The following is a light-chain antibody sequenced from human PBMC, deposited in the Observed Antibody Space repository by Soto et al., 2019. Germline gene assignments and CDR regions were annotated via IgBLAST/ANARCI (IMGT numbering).Light chain of an antibody. CDR3: QQSYSTLWT. J-gene: IGKJ1*01. CDR2: SVS. Sequence: DIQMTQSPSSLSASVADRVTITCRASQNISRYLNWYQQKPGKAPNLLIYSVSTLASGVPSRFSGSGSGTDFTLTINSLQPEDFGTYYCQQSYSTLWTFGQGTKVEI. V-gene: IGKV1-39*01. CDR1: QNISRY.